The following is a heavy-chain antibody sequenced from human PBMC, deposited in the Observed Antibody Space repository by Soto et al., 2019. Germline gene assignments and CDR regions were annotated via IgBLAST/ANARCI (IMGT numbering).Heavy chain of an antibody. CDR2: IYSGGST. V-gene: IGHV3-53*01. J-gene: IGHJ6*02. CDR3: AREHSNSLFDYYYGMDV. Sequence: PGGSLRLSWAASGFTVSSNYMSWVRQAPGKGLEWVSVIYSGGSTYYADSVKGRFTISRDNSKNTLYLQMNSLRAEDTAVYYCAREHSNSLFDYYYGMDVWGQGTTVTVSS. D-gene: IGHD4-4*01. CDR1: GFTVSSNY.